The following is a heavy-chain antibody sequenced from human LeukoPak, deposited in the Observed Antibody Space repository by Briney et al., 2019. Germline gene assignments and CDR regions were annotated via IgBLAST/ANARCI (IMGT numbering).Heavy chain of an antibody. V-gene: IGHV1-69*01. CDR1: GGTFSSYA. J-gene: IGHJ6*02. CDR3: ARVRRFLEWPQQRGYGMDV. CDR2: IIPIFGTA. D-gene: IGHD3-3*01. Sequence: SVKVSCKASGGTFSSYAISWVRQDPGQGLEWMGGIIPIFGTANYAQKFQGRVTITADESTSTAYMELSSLRSEDTAVYYCARVRRFLEWPQQRGYGMDVWGQGTTVTVSS.